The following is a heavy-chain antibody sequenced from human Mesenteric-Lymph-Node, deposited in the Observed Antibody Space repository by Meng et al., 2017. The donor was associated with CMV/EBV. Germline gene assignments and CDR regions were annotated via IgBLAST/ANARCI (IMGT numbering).Heavy chain of an antibody. Sequence: GESLKISCAASGFSVTYNFMTWVRQAPGKGLEWVSLISSGGTTYYADSVKGRFTISRDNSRNTLYLQMNSLRAEDTAVYYCAREAPLISAFDPWGQGTVVTVSS. CDR2: ISSGGTT. J-gene: IGHJ5*02. V-gene: IGHV3-53*01. CDR1: GFSVTYNF. CDR3: AREAPLISAFDP.